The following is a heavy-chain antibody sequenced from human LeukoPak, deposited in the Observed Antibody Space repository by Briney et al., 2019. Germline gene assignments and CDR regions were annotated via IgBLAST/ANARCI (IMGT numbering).Heavy chain of an antibody. J-gene: IGHJ6*02. D-gene: IGHD4-11*01. CDR1: GFTFSSYA. CDR3: ARSYSNHLFGMDV. CDR2: ISYDGSNK. V-gene: IGHV3-30-3*01. Sequence: GGSLRLSCAASGFTFSSYAMHWVRQAPGKGLEWVAVISYDGSNKYYADSVKGRFTISRDNSKNTVYLQMNSLRAEDTAVYYCARSYSNHLFGMDVWGQGTTVTVSS.